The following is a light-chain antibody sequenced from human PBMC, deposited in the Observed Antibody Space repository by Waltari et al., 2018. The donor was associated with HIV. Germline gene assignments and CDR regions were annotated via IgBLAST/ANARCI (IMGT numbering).Light chain of an antibody. CDR1: SSDIGYFNY. CDR3: AAYAGNNIVI. J-gene: IGLJ2*01. Sequence: QSALTQPPSASGSPGQSVTVSCTGTSSDIGYFNYVSWYQQHPGKAPKLLIYDVNKRPSEVPDRFSASKSGATASLTVSGLLAEDEADYYCAAYAGNNIVIFGGGTKVTV. V-gene: IGLV2-8*01. CDR2: DVN.